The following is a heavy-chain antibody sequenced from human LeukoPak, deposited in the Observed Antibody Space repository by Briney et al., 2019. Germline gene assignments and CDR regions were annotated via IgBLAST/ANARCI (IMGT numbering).Heavy chain of an antibody. CDR2: FYHGGST. Sequence: SETLSLTCTVSGYSISTGYYWDWIRQPPGKGLEWIGTFYHGGSTYYNPSLKSRVTISVDTSKNQFSLNLTSVTAADTAVYYCARNPSITMIVVVRAFDIWGQGTMVTVSS. CDR3: ARNPSITMIVVVRAFDI. J-gene: IGHJ3*02. V-gene: IGHV4-38-2*02. CDR1: GYSISTGYY. D-gene: IGHD3-22*01.